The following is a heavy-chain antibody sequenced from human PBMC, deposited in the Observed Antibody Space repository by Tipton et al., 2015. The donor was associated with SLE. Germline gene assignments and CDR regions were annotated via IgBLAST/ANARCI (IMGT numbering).Heavy chain of an antibody. V-gene: IGHV3-23*01. CDR2: ISGSGGAT. Sequence: SLRLSCAASGFTFSNYAMSWVRQAPGKGLEWVSLISGSGGATYYADSVKGRFTSSRDNAKKSLYLQMNSLRADDTAVYYCATNRHEGDYVSGWDYWGQGTLVTVSS. J-gene: IGHJ4*02. CDR1: GFTFSNYA. D-gene: IGHD4-17*01. CDR3: ATNRHEGDYVSGWDY.